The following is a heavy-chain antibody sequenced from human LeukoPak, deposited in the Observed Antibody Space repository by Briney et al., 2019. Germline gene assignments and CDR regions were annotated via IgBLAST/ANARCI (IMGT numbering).Heavy chain of an antibody. Sequence: SETLSLTCAVYGGSFSGYYWSWIRQPPGKGLEWIGEINRSGSTNYNPSLKSRVTISVDTSKNQFSPKLSSVTAADTAVYYCARAAVAGINYWGQGTLVTVSS. CDR3: ARAAVAGINY. CDR2: INRSGST. D-gene: IGHD6-19*01. CDR1: GGSFSGYY. J-gene: IGHJ4*02. V-gene: IGHV4-34*01.